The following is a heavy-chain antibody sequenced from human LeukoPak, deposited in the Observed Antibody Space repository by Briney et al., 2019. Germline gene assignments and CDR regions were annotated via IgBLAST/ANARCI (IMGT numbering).Heavy chain of an antibody. CDR2: ARKYSNGYTT. V-gene: IGHV3-72*01. D-gene: IGHD3-22*01. J-gene: IGHJ4*02. CDR1: GFTFSEHY. CDR3: ARLLYDWSRYFPDY. Sequence: PGGSLRLSCAASGFTFSEHYMDWVRQAPGKGLEWVGRARKYSNGYTTEYAASVKGRFTISRDDSKKSLYLQMNRLIIEDTAVYFCARLLYDWSRYFPDYWGQGTLVTVSS.